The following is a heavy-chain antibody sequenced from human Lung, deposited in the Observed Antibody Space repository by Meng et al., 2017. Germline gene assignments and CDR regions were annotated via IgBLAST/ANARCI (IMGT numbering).Heavy chain of an antibody. D-gene: IGHD3-22*01. CDR2: IYWDDDK. CDR3: AHIVLYDSYDY. Sequence: WNESGPTIGKPTQTLSRTCTFSGFSLSTSGVGVGWIRQPPGKALEWLALIYWDDDKRYSTSLKSRLTITKDTSKNQVVLTMTNMDPVDTATYYCAHIVLYDSYDYWGQGTLVTVSS. CDR1: GFSLSTSGVG. J-gene: IGHJ4*02. V-gene: IGHV2-5*02.